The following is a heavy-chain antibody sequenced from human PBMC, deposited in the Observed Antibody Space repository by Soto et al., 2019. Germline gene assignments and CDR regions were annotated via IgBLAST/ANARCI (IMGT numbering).Heavy chain of an antibody. CDR1: YS. CDR2: ISSSSSTI. V-gene: IGHV3-48*01. Sequence: YSMNWVCQAPGKGLEWVSYISSSSSTIYYADSVKGRFTISRDNAKNSLYLQMNSLRAEDTAVYYCARDLNYGLFDYWGQGTLVTVSS. D-gene: IGHD4-17*01. J-gene: IGHJ4*02. CDR3: ARDLNYGLFDY.